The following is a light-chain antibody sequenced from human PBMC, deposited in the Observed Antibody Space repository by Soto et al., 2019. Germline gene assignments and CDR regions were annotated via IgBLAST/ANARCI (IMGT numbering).Light chain of an antibody. CDR2: KAS. J-gene: IGKJ1*01. V-gene: IGKV1-5*03. CDR1: QTISSW. Sequence: EIQMTQSASSLSGCVGDRGSMXCRASQTISSWLDWYQQKPGKAPKLLIYKASTLKSGGPSRFSGSGSGTEFTRTISSLQPDDFATYYGQHYNSYSEAFGQGTKVDIK. CDR3: QHYNSYSEA.